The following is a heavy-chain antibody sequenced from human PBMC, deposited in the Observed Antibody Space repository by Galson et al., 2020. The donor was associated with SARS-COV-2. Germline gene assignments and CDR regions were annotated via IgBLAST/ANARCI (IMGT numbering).Heavy chain of an antibody. CDR3: AKGTLYYYNSGSYRFDS. CDR1: GYSFTGYY. Sequence: GESLKISCQASGYSFTGYYMHWVRQAPGQGLEWMGWINPNSGSTSYAQNFQDRVTMTRDTSINTAYMELSRLRSDDMAVYYCAKGTLYYYNSGSYRFDSWGQGTLVTVSS. V-gene: IGHV1-2*02. CDR2: INPNSGST. J-gene: IGHJ4*02. D-gene: IGHD3-10*01.